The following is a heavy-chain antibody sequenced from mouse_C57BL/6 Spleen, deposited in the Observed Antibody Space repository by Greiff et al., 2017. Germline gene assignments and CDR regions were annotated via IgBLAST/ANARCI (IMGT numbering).Heavy chain of an antibody. CDR2: INPNNGGT. J-gene: IGHJ2*01. D-gene: IGHD1-1*01. Sequence: VQLQQSGPELVKPGASVKISCKASGYTFTDYYMNWVKQSHGKSLEWIGDINPNNGGTSYNQKFKGKATLTVDKSSSTAYMELRSLTSEDSAVYYCERGEPITTVVADFDYWGQGTTLTVSS. V-gene: IGHV1-26*01. CDR1: GYTFTDYY. CDR3: ERGEPITTVVADFDY.